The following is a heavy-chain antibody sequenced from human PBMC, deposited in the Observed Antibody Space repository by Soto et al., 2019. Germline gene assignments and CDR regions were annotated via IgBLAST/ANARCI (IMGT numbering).Heavy chain of an antibody. D-gene: IGHD3-22*01. Sequence: QVQLVESGGGVVQPGRSLRLSCAASGFTFSSYGMHWVRQAPGKGLEWVAVISYDGSNKYYADSVKGRSTISRDNSKNTLYLQLNSLRADDTAVYYCAKEYYQDSSGYGHWFDPWGQGTLVTVSS. J-gene: IGHJ5*02. CDR2: ISYDGSNK. CDR1: GFTFSSYG. V-gene: IGHV3-30*18. CDR3: AKEYYQDSSGYGHWFDP.